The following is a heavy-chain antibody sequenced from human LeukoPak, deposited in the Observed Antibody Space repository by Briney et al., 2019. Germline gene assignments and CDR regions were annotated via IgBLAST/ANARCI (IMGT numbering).Heavy chain of an antibody. J-gene: IGHJ4*02. CDR2: ISSNGDST. CDR1: GFTFSRYG. Sequence: PGGSLRLSCAASGFTFSRYGMHWVRQAPGKGLEYVSAISSNGDSTYYGNSVKGRFTISRDNSKNTLYLQMGCLRAEDMAVYYCARADFDFWSGYNSWGQGTLVTVSS. CDR3: ARADFDFWSGYNS. V-gene: IGHV3-64*01. D-gene: IGHD3-3*01.